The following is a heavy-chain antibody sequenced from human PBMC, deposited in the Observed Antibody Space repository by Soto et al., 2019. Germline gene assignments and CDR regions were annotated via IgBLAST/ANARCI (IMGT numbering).Heavy chain of an antibody. J-gene: IGHJ4*02. CDR3: ARERGYGDQIIDY. CDR2: IYYSGST. V-gene: IGHV4-31*03. Sequence: QVQLQESGPGLVKPSQPLSLTCTVSGASISSGGYYWSWIRQHPGKGLEWIGYIYYSGSTFYNPSLKSRVMISVDTSKNQCSLTLSSETAADTAVYYWARERGYGDQIIDYWGQGNLVTVSS. CDR1: GASISSGGYY. D-gene: IGHD4-17*01.